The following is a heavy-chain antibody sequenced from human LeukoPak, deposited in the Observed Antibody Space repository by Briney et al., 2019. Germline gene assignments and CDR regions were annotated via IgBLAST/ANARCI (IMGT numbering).Heavy chain of an antibody. Sequence: SETLSLTCTVSGGSISSYYWSWIRQPAGKGLEWIGRIYTSGSTNYNPSLKSRVTMSVDTSKNQFSLKLSSVTAADTAVYYCARGGQYGSGSYYTYYYYDMDVWGQGTTVTVSS. V-gene: IGHV4-4*07. J-gene: IGHJ6*02. CDR1: GGSISSYY. CDR2: IYTSGST. D-gene: IGHD3-10*01. CDR3: ARGGQYGSGSYYTYYYYDMDV.